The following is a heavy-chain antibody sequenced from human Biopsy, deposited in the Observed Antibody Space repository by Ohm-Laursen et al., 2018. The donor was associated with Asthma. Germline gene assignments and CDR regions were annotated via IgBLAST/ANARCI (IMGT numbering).Heavy chain of an antibody. J-gene: IGHJ6*02. CDR2: IYHRGNT. CDR1: GGSISSGAYY. CDR3: ARDYYDFWNRSVYTYFGMDV. Sequence: SQTLSLTCTVSGGSISSGAYYWSWVRQPPGKGLEWIGYIYHRGNTKYNPSLKSRLSFSVDTSKNQFSLKLSSVTAADTAIYFCARDYYDFWNRSVYTYFGMDVWGRGTTVVVSS. V-gene: IGHV4-31*03. D-gene: IGHD3-3*01.